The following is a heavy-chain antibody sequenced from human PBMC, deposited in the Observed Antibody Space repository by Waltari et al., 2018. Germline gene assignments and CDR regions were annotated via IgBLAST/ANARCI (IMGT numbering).Heavy chain of an antibody. CDR2: IIPIFGTA. CDR3: ARAVEPSGIAVAGN. D-gene: IGHD6-19*01. V-gene: IGHV1-69*08. J-gene: IGHJ4*02. Sequence: QVQLVQSGAEVKKPGSSVKVSCKASGGTFSSYAISWVRQAPGQGLEWMGRIIPIFGTANYAQKFQGRVMITADKSTSTAYMELSSLRSEDTAVYYCARAVEPSGIAVAGNWGQGTLVTVSS. CDR1: GGTFSSYA.